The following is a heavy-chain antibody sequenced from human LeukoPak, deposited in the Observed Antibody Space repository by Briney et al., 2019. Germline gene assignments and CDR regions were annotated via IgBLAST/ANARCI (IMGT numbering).Heavy chain of an antibody. Sequence: GGPLRLSCAASGFTFSSYNMNWVRQAPGKGLEWVSSISSSSSYIYYADSLKGRFTISRDNAKSTLYLQMNSLRAEDTAVYYCARGGYGAHMGWGQGTLVTVSS. CDR2: ISSSSSYI. V-gene: IGHV3-21*01. CDR3: ARGGYGAHMG. J-gene: IGHJ4*02. D-gene: IGHD4-17*01. CDR1: GFTFSSYN.